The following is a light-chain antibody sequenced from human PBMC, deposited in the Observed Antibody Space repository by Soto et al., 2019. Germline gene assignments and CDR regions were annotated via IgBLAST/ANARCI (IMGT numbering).Light chain of an antibody. J-gene: IGLJ1*01. V-gene: IGLV2-23*02. CDR2: EVD. Sequence: QSVLTQPASVSGSPGQSITISCTGTSSDIGSYNVVSWYQQHPGTAPKLMIYEVDKRPSGVSHRFSGSKSGNTASLTISGLQSEDEADYYCCSYARSTTFVFGGGTKVT. CDR3: CSYARSTTFV. CDR1: SSDIGSYNV.